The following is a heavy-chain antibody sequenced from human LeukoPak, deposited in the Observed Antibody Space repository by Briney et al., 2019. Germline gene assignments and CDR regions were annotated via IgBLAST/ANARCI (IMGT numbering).Heavy chain of an antibody. J-gene: IGHJ5*02. Sequence: GGSLRLSCAASGFTFSSYAMTWVRQAPGKGLEWVSAISDAGRSTYYADSVEGRFTISRDNSKNTLYLQMNSPRAEDTAVYYCAREVRWNDGTNWFDPWGQGTLVTVSS. D-gene: IGHD1-1*01. CDR3: AREVRWNDGTNWFDP. CDR1: GFTFSSYA. V-gene: IGHV3-23*01. CDR2: ISDAGRST.